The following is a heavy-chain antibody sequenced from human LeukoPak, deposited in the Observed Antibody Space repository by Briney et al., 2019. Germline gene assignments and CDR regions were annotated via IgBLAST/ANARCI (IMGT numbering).Heavy chain of an antibody. Sequence: GGSLRLSCAVSGFPVTSNYMTRVRQAPGKGLEWVSIIYSGGSTYCADSAKGRFTISRDNSENTLYLQMNSLTAGDTAVYFCAREKWPQRAFDMWGQGTMVTVSS. CDR2: IYSGGST. CDR1: GFPVTSNY. D-gene: IGHD2-8*01. J-gene: IGHJ3*02. V-gene: IGHV3-66*01. CDR3: AREKWPQRAFDM.